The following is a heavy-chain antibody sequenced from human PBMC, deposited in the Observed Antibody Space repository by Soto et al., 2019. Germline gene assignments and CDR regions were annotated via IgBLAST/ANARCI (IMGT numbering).Heavy chain of an antibody. CDR3: AREISGAYLGHYYYGLDV. CDR1: GFTFSSSD. CDR2: IGTGGDT. Sequence: EVQLVESGGGLVQPGGSLRLSCAASGFTFSSSDMHWVRQTTGRGLEWVSAIGTGGDTYYSGSVKGRFTISRENDKNSLYLQMNGLSAEDTDVYFCAREISGAYLGHYYYGLDVWGQGTTVTVSS. J-gene: IGHJ6*02. D-gene: IGHD2-15*01. V-gene: IGHV3-13*01.